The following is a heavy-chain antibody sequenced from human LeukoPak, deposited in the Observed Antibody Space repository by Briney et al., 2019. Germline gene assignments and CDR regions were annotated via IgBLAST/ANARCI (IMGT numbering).Heavy chain of an antibody. J-gene: IGHJ5*02. Sequence: SETLSLTCTVSGGSISSGSYYWSWIRQPAGKGLEWIGRIYTSGSTNYNPSLKSRDTISVDTSKNQFSLKLSSVTAADTAVYYCARASGYSSGWYWFDPWGQGTLVTVSS. V-gene: IGHV4-61*02. CDR2: IYTSGST. CDR1: GGSISSGSYY. CDR3: ARASGYSSGWYWFDP. D-gene: IGHD6-19*01.